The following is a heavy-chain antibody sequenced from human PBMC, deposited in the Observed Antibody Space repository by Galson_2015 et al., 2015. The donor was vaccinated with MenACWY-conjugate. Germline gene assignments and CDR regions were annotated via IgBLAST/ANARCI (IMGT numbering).Heavy chain of an antibody. CDR1: GYRFINYW. D-gene: IGHD1-26*01. V-gene: IGHV5-51*01. CDR2: IDPVNSNV. CDR3: ARHPPGGRGMDV. Sequence: SGAEVKKPGESLKISCKGSGYRFINYWIGWVRQMPGKGPQWMGLIDPVNSNVRYSPSFQGQVTISADESISTAYLQWSSLKASDTAMYYCARHPPGGRGMDVWGRGTTVTVSS. J-gene: IGHJ6*02.